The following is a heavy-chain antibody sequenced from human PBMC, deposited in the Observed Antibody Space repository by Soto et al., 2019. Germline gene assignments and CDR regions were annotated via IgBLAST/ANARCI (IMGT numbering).Heavy chain of an antibody. D-gene: IGHD7-27*01. J-gene: IGHJ4*02. Sequence: QVQLQESGPGLVKPSQILSLTCTVSGGSISTVDYWWSWIRQSPDMGLEWIGHIYDGGRTYNNPSLESRVTMSVDTSKSQLSLTLSSVSAADTAVYYCARGPSGDKVDSWGQGTLVTVSS. CDR1: GGSISTVDYW. V-gene: IGHV4-30-4*01. CDR2: IYDGGRT. CDR3: ARGPSGDKVDS.